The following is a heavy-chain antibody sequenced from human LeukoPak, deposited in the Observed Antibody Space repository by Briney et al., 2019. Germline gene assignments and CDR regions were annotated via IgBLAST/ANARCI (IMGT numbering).Heavy chain of an antibody. D-gene: IGHD6-19*01. Sequence: GGSLRLSCAASGFTVSSNYMSWVRQAPGKGLEWVSVIYSGGSTYYADSVEGRFTISRDNSKNTLYLQMNSLRAEDTAVYYCARDQGRSGWYLDYYYGMDVWGKRTTVTVSS. V-gene: IGHV3-53*01. CDR2: IYSGGST. CDR3: ARDQGRSGWYLDYYYGMDV. CDR1: GFTVSSNY. J-gene: IGHJ6*04.